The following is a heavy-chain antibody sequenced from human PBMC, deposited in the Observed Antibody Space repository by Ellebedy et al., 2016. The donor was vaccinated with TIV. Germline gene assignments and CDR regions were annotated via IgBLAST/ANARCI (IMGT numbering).Heavy chain of an antibody. J-gene: IGHJ5*02. CDR3: ARARYYGSGISSGGWFDP. CDR1: GGSIRINNYH. V-gene: IGHV4-39*07. Sequence: SETLSLTCTVSGGSIRINNYHWAWIRQPPGQGLQWIGTISYSGSTYHNPSLKSRVTMSVDASKNQFSMNLTSVTAADTAVYYCARARYYGSGISSGGWFDPWGQGTLVAVSS. CDR2: ISYSGST. D-gene: IGHD3-10*01.